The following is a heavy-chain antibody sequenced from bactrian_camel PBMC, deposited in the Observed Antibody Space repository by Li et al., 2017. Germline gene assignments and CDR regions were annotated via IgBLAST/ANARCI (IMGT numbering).Heavy chain of an antibody. CDR1: GYTFRRGC. Sequence: HVQLVESGGGSVQPGGSLRLSCAASGYTFRRGCLGWLRQAPGREREALASIYTGDGITTYADSVKGRFTISQDKAKLTVYLQMNNLKPEDTAMYYCAATGGPVRGPYKLSARDYNYWGQGTQVTVS. CDR2: IYTGDGIT. J-gene: IGHJ4*01. CDR3: AATGGPVRGPYKLSARDYNY. D-gene: IGHD1*01. V-gene: IGHV3-2*01.